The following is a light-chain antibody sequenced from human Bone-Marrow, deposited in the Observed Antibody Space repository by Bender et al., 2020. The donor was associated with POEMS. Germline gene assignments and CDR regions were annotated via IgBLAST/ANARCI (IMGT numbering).Light chain of an antibody. CDR2: EVT. CDR1: SSDVGGYNY. CDR3: LSYAGNNNLV. Sequence: QSALTQPPSASGSPGQSVTISCTGTSSDVGGYNYVSWYQHHPGKAPKLMIYEVTARPSGVPDRFSGSKSGNTASLTVSGLQPEDEADYYCLSYAGNNNLVFGGGTKLTVL. J-gene: IGLJ2*01. V-gene: IGLV2-8*01.